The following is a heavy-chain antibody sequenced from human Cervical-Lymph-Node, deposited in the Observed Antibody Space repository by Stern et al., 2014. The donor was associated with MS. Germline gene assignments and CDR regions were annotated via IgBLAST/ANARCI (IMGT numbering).Heavy chain of an antibody. J-gene: IGHJ6*02. CDR2: VNANGVSA. V-gene: IGHV1-46*01. Sequence: QDQLVQSGAQVKKPGASVKVSCKGSGYTFIRYYIQWVRQAPGQGLEWMGIVNANGVSARYAQKFQGRVTMASDTSTSTVSMELSSLRSEDTAVYYCATLYDSSGNYGMEVWGQGTTVIVSS. CDR1: GYTFIRYY. D-gene: IGHD5/OR15-5a*01. CDR3: ATLYDSSGNYGMEV.